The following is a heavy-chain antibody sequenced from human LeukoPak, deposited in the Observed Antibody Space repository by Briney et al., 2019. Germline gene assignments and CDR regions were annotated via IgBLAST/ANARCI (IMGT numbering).Heavy chain of an antibody. CDR3: ASPPEY. V-gene: IGHV1-18*01. CDR2: INTYNGNI. CDR1: GYTFTSNG. Sequence: ASVKVSCKASGYTFTSNGISWVRQAPGQGLEWMGWINTYNGNIKDVQKFQGRVTMTTDTFTSTAYMELRSLRSDDTAVYYCASPPEYWGQGTLVTVSS. J-gene: IGHJ4*02.